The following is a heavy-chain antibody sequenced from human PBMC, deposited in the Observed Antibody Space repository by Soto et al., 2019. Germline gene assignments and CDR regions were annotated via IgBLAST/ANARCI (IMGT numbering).Heavy chain of an antibody. Sequence: VGSLRLSCSASGFTFSSYAMHWVRQAPGKGLEYVSGIRGNGDPPFYADSVKGRFTISRDNSKNTLYLQMSSLSADDTAVYYCVKSRGGNNFDFFDWGQGALVTVSS. CDR1: GFTFSSYA. D-gene: IGHD5-12*01. CDR2: IRGNGDPP. V-gene: IGHV3-64D*06. J-gene: IGHJ4*02. CDR3: VKSRGGNNFDFFD.